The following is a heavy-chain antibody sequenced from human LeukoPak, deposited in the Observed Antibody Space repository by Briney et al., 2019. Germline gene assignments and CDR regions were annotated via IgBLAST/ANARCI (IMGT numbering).Heavy chain of an antibody. CDR3: AKDRAGDSGSYYDAFDI. CDR2: ISGSGGST. V-gene: IGHV3-23*01. CDR1: GFTFSSYA. Sequence: PGRSLRLSCAASGFTFSSYAMSWVRQAPGKGLEWVSAISGSGGSTYYADSVKGRFTISRDNSKNTLYLQMNSLRAEDTAVYYCAKDRAGDSGSYYDAFDIWGQGTMVTVSS. J-gene: IGHJ3*02. D-gene: IGHD1-26*01.